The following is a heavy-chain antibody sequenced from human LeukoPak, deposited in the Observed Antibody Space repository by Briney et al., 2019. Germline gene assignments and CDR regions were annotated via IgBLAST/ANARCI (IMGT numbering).Heavy chain of an antibody. CDR3: ATVFSEPGYYNDY. V-gene: IGHV1-69*06. Sequence: EASVKVSCKASGGTFSSYAISWVRQAPGQGLEWMGGIIPIFGTANYAQKFQGRVTMTEDTSTDTAYMELSGLRSEDTAVYYCATVFSEPGYYNDYWGQGTLVTVSS. J-gene: IGHJ4*02. D-gene: IGHD3-10*01. CDR2: IIPIFGTA. CDR1: GGTFSSYA.